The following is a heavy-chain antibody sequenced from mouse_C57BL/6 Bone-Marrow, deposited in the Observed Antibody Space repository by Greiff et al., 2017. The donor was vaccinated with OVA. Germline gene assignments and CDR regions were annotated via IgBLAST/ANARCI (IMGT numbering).Heavy chain of an antibody. J-gene: IGHJ2*01. V-gene: IGHV1-50*01. CDR3: ARGHGNYVFDY. D-gene: IGHD2-1*01. CDR2: IDPSDSYT. CDR1: GYTFTSYW. Sequence: QVQLQQPGAELVKPGASVKLSCKASGYTFTSYWMQWVKQRPGQGLEWIGDIDPSDSYTNSNQKFKGKATLTVDTSSSTAYMQLSSLTSEDSAVYYCARGHGNYVFDYWGQGTTLTVSS.